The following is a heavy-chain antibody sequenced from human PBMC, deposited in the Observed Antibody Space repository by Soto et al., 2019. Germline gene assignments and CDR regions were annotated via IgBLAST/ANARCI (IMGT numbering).Heavy chain of an antibody. J-gene: IGHJ6*02. CDR2: IYYSGST. V-gene: IGHV4-31*03. Sequence: SETLSLTCTVSGGSISSGGYYWSWIRQHPGKGLEWIGYIYYSGSTYYNPSLKSRLTISIDTSKNQFSLNLTSVTAADTAVYYCARLRGLDVWGQGTTVTVSS. CDR3: ARLRGLDV. CDR1: GGSISSGGYY.